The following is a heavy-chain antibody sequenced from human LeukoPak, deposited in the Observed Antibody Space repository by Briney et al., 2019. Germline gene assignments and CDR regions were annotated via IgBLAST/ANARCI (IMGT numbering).Heavy chain of an antibody. CDR3: ASTGYSSSGYGVFDY. J-gene: IGHJ4*02. D-gene: IGHD6-13*01. V-gene: IGHV1-69*05. Sequence: ASVKVSCKASGGTFSSYAISWVRQAPGQGLEWMGGIIPIFGTANYAQKFQGRVTITRDTSASTAYMELSSLRSEDTAVYYCASTGYSSSGYGVFDYWGQGPLVTVSS. CDR2: IIPIFGTA. CDR1: GGTFSSYA.